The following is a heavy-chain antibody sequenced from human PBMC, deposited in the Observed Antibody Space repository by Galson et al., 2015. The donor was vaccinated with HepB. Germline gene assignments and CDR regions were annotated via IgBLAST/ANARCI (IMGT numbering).Heavy chain of an antibody. Sequence: SVKVSCKASGYIFTGYYMHWVRQAPGQGLEWIGWINPNSGGTNYAQKFQGRVTMTRDTSISTAYMELSRLRSDDTAVYYCARASDYDFWSGYPFLVNYWGQGTLVTVSS. J-gene: IGHJ4*02. D-gene: IGHD3-3*01. CDR3: ARASDYDFWSGYPFLVNY. CDR1: GYIFTGYY. CDR2: INPNSGGT. V-gene: IGHV1-2*02.